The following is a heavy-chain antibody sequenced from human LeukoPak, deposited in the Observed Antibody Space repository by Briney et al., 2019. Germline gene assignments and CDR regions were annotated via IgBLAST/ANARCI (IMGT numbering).Heavy chain of an antibody. V-gene: IGHV4-59*08. CDR1: GGSISSYY. CDR2: IYYSGST. CDR3: ARGRLLQELDY. J-gene: IGHJ4*02. D-gene: IGHD4-4*01. Sequence: SETLSLTCTVSGGSISSYYWSWIRQPPGKGLEWIGYIYYSGSTNYNPSLKSRVTISVDTSKNQFSLKLSSVTAADTAVYYCARGRLLQELDYWGQGTLVTVSS.